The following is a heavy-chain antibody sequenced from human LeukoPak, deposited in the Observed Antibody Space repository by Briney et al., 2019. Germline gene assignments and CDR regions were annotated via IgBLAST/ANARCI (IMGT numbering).Heavy chain of an antibody. CDR1: GFTFSSYA. D-gene: IGHD2-2*01. Sequence: SGGSLRLSCAASGFTFSSYAMHWVRQAPGKGLEYVSAITSDGARTYYANSVKGRFTISRDNSKNTLYLQMGGLRAEDMAVYYCARRYCTSTSCYGNTFYFDYWSQGTLVTVSS. CDR3: ARRYCTSTSCYGNTFYFDY. CDR2: ITSDGART. J-gene: IGHJ4*02. V-gene: IGHV3-64*01.